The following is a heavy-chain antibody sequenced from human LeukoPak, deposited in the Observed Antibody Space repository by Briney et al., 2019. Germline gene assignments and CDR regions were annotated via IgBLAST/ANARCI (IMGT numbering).Heavy chain of an antibody. V-gene: IGHV1-18*01. J-gene: IGHJ4*02. D-gene: IGHD3-22*01. Sequence: ASVKVSCKASGYTFTSYGISWVRQAPGQGIEWMGWISAYNGNTNYAQKLQGRVTMTTDTSTSTAYMELRSLRSDDTAVYYCARDYYDSSGYTLFDYWGQGTLVTVSS. CDR2: ISAYNGNT. CDR1: GYTFTSYG. CDR3: ARDYYDSSGYTLFDY.